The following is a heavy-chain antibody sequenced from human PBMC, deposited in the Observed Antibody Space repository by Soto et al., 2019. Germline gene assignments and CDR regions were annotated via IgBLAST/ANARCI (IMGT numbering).Heavy chain of an antibody. CDR1: GFTFTSSA. J-gene: IGHJ3*02. CDR3: AVGLWFGGMIGVFAI. D-gene: IGHD3-10*01. V-gene: IGHV1-58*01. Sequence: VKVSCKASGFTFTSSAVQWVRQARGQRLEWIGWIVVGSGNTNYAQKFQERVTITRDMSTSTAYMELSSLRSEDTAVYYCAVGLWFGGMIGVFAIWGQGTMVTV. CDR2: IVVGSGNT.